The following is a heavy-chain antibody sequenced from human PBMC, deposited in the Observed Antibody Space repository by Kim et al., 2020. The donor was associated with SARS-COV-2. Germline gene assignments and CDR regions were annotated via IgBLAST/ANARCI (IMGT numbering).Heavy chain of an antibody. CDR2: ISYSGTA. D-gene: IGHD2-21*01. CDR3: ARPFPTVPNWFDP. Sequence: SETLSLTCTVSGGSISSSSYYWGWIRQPPGKGLEWIGSISYSGTAYYNPSLQSRVTISVDTSKNQFSLKLSSVTAADTAVYFCARPFPTVPNWFDPWGQGTLVTVSS. CDR1: GGSISSSSYY. J-gene: IGHJ5*02. V-gene: IGHV4-39*01.